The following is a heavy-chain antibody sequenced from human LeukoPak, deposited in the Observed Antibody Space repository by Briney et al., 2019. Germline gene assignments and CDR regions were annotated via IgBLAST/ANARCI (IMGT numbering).Heavy chain of an antibody. CDR3: ARAGVRIAAVSAQAFDI. D-gene: IGHD6-13*01. V-gene: IGHV4-4*07. CDR2: IYTSGST. J-gene: IGHJ3*02. CDR1: GGSISSYY. Sequence: SETLSLTCTVSGGSISSYYWSWIRQPAGKGLEWIGGIYTSGSTNYNPSLTSRVTISVDTSKNQFSLKLSSVPAADTAVYYCARAGVRIAAVSAQAFDIWGQGTMVTVSS.